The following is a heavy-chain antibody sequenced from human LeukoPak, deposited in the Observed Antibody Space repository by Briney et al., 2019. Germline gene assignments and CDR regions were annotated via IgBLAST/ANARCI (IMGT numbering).Heavy chain of an antibody. Sequence: TLSLTCTVSGGSISSGDYYWSWIRQHPGKGLEWTGYIYYSGSTYYTPSLKSRVTISVDTSKNQFSLKLSSVTAADTAVYYCARGQTYYDILTGYYNPYYFDYWGQGTLVTVSS. CDR3: ARGQTYYDILTGYYNPYYFDY. J-gene: IGHJ4*02. V-gene: IGHV4-31*03. CDR2: IYYSGST. CDR1: GGSISSGDYY. D-gene: IGHD3-9*01.